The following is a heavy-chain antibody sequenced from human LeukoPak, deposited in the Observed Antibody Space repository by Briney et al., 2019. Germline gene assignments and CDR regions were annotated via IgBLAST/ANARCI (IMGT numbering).Heavy chain of an antibody. CDR3: ARGANPYYYYGMDV. Sequence: SVKVSCKASGGTFSSYAISWVRQAPRQGLEWMGGIIPIFGTANYAQKFQGRVTITADESTSTAYMELSSLRSEDTAVYYCARGANPYYYYGMDVWGQGTTVTVSS. J-gene: IGHJ6*02. CDR1: GGTFSSYA. CDR2: IIPIFGTA. V-gene: IGHV1-69*01.